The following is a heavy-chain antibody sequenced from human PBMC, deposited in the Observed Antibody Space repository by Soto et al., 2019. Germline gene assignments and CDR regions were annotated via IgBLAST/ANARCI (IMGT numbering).Heavy chain of an antibody. J-gene: IGHJ4*02. V-gene: IGHV1-69*02. CDR1: GGTFSSYT. CDR3: AAGLGYCSGGSCYQGYYFYY. CDR2: IIPILGIA. D-gene: IGHD2-15*01. Sequence: QVQLVQSGAEVKKPGSSVKVSCKASGGTFSSYTISWVRQAPGQGLEWMGRIIPILGIANYAQKFQGRVTITADKATSTACIERSSLRSADTPVYYCAAGLGYCSGGSCYQGYYFYYWCQGSLVTVSS.